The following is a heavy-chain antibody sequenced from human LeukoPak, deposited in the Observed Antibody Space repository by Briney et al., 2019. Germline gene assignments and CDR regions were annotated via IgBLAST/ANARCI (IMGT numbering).Heavy chain of an antibody. V-gene: IGHV3-9*01. D-gene: IGHD3-9*01. CDR1: GFTFDDYA. J-gene: IGHJ5*01. CDR3: VRDWDHFDFDS. Sequence: HPGGSLRLSCAASGFTFDDYAMHWVRQAPGKGLEWVSGISWNSGSIGYADSVKGRFTISRDNAKNSLYLQMKSLRAEDTAVYYCVRDWDHFDFDSWGQGTLVTVSS. CDR2: ISWNSGSI.